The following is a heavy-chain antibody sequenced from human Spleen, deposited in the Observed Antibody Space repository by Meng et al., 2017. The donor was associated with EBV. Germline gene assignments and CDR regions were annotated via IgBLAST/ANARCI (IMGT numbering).Heavy chain of an antibody. D-gene: IGHD1-1*01. CDR3: ARAGAPGTTFHTGY. J-gene: IGHJ4*02. V-gene: IGHV1-18*01. CDR2: MSAYSGYT. Sequence: QVQLVQSGAEVKKPGXSVKVCCKASGYTFISYGISWVRQAPGQGLGWMGWMSAYSGYTSYAQKVQGRVSMTTETSTSTAYMELRSLTADDTAVYYCARAGAPGTTFHTGYWGQGTLVTVSS. CDR1: GYTFISYG.